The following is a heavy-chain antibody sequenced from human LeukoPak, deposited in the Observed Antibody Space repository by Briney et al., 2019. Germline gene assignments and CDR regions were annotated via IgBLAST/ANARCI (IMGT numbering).Heavy chain of an antibody. D-gene: IGHD3-16*01. CDR3: ARGLGEILYFDY. V-gene: IGHV4-59*01. Sequence: SETLSLTCTVSGGSISSYYWSWIRQPPGKGLEWIGYIYYSGSTNYNPSLKSRVTISVDTSKNQFSLKLSSVTAADTAVYYCARGLGEILYFDYWGQGTLVTVSS. J-gene: IGHJ4*02. CDR2: IYYSGST. CDR1: GGSISSYY.